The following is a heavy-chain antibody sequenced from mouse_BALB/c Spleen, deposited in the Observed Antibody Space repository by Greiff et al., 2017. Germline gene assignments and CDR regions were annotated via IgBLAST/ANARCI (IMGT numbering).Heavy chain of an antibody. J-gene: IGHJ2*01. V-gene: IGHV5-17*02. CDR1: GFTFSSFG. CDR2: ISSGSSTI. CDR3: ARGGSSSGYFDY. D-gene: IGHD1-1*01. Sequence: EVQRVESGGGLVQPGGSRKLSCAASGFTFSSFGMHWVRQAPEKGLEWVAYISSGSSTIYYADTVKGRFTISRDNPKNTLFLQMTSLRSEDTAMYYCARGGSSSGYFDYWGQGTTLTVSS.